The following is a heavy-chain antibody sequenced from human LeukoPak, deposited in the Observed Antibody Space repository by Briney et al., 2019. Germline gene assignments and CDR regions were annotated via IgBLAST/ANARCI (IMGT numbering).Heavy chain of an antibody. V-gene: IGHV3-48*01. Sequence: GGSLRLSCAASGFTFSSYSMNWVRQAPGKGLEWVSYISSSSSTIYYADSVKGPFTISRDNSKNSLYLQMNSLRAEDTAVYYCARDAFDYSSSAYFDYWGQGTLVTVSS. CDR2: ISSSSSTI. D-gene: IGHD6-6*01. J-gene: IGHJ4*02. CDR3: ARDAFDYSSSAYFDY. CDR1: GFTFSSYS.